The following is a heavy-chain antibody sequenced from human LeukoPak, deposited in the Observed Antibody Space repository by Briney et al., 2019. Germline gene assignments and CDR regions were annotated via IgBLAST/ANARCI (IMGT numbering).Heavy chain of an antibody. J-gene: IGHJ4*02. D-gene: IGHD3-10*01. Sequence: QPGGSLRLSCAASGFSVSSNYMTWVRQAPGKGLEWVSVIYTGGSTNYADSVKGRFTISRDNSKNTVYLQMSSLRAEDTAVYYCARNYGSGSYYNVGFDYWGQGTLVTVSS. CDR3: ARNYGSGSYYNVGFDY. V-gene: IGHV3-53*01. CDR1: GFSVSSNY. CDR2: IYTGGST.